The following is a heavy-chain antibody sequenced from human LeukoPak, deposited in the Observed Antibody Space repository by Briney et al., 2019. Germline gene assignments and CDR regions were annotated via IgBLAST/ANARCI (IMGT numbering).Heavy chain of an antibody. V-gene: IGHV4-61*02. CDR3: AREGSAFDI. CDR2: VYTSGST. Sequence: SETLSLTCTVSGGSISSGSYYWSWIRQPAGKGLEYIGRVYTSGSTNYNPSLKSRVTISVDTSKNQFSLKLSSVTAADTAVYYCAREGSAFDIWGQGTMVTVSS. J-gene: IGHJ3*02. CDR1: GGSISSGSYY.